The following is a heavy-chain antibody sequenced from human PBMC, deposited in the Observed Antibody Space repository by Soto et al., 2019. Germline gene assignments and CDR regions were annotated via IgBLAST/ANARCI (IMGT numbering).Heavy chain of an antibody. Sequence: SETLSLTCTVSGGSISSYYWSWIRQPPGKGLEWIGYIYYSGSTNYNPSLKSRVTISVDTSKNQFSLKLSSVTAADTAVYYCASTAMGLDYYYYMDVWGKGTTVTVSS. D-gene: IGHD5-18*01. V-gene: IGHV4-59*08. CDR2: IYYSGST. CDR3: ASTAMGLDYYYYMDV. CDR1: GGSISSYY. J-gene: IGHJ6*03.